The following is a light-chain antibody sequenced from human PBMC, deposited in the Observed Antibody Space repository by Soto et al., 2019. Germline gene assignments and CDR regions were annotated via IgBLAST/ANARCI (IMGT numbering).Light chain of an antibody. V-gene: IGKV3-15*01. J-gene: IGKJ3*01. CDR2: DAS. Sequence: EIVMTQSPATLSVSPGERATLSCRASQSVSSNLAWYQQKPGQAPRLLIYDASNRATGIPARFSGSGSGTEFTLTISSLQSKDFAVYYCQQCDNWPLTFGPGTKVDIK. CDR3: QQCDNWPLT. CDR1: QSVSSN.